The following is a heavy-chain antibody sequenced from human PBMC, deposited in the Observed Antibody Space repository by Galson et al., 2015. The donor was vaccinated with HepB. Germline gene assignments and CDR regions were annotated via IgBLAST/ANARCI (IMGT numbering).Heavy chain of an antibody. CDR2: ISSSSSTI. D-gene: IGHD3-3*01. V-gene: IGHV3-48*01. Sequence: SLRLSCAASGFTFSSYSMNWVRQAPGKGLEWVSHISSSSSTIYYADSVKGRFTISRDNAKNSLYLQMNSLRAEDTAVYYCARDSSWVPIFGVVTHDAFDIWGQGTMVTVSS. CDR1: GFTFSSYS. CDR3: ARDSSWVPIFGVVTHDAFDI. J-gene: IGHJ3*02.